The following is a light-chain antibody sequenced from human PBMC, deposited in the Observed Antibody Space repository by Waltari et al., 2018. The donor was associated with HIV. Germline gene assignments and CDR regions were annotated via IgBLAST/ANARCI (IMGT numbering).Light chain of an antibody. Sequence: QSVLTQPPSASGSPGQRGTISCFGSTSNIGTNHVYWYQQLPGAAPRLLIYKNSQRRSGVPDRFSGSKSGTAASLAISGLRSEDEAEYYCATWDDSLSGRWVFGGGTKLTVL. J-gene: IGLJ3*02. V-gene: IGLV1-47*01. CDR1: TSNIGTNH. CDR2: KNS. CDR3: ATWDDSLSGRWV.